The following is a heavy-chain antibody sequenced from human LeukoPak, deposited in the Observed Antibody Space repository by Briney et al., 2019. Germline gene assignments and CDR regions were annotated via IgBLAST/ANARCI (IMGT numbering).Heavy chain of an antibody. Sequence: SETLSLTCAVYGGSFSGYYWSWIRQPPGKGLEWIGEINHSGSTNYNPSLKSRVTISVDTSKNQFSLKLSSVTAADPAVYYCARGGLSTGGTTGTASGLFDPWGQGTLVTVSS. J-gene: IGHJ5*02. CDR1: GGSFSGYY. V-gene: IGHV4-34*01. D-gene: IGHD1-1*01. CDR3: ARGGLSTGGTTGTASGLFDP. CDR2: INHSGST.